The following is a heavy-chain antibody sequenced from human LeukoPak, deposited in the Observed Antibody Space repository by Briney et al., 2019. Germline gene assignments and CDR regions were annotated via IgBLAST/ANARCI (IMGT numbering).Heavy chain of an antibody. Sequence: PGRSLRLSCAASGFTFSSYAMHWVRQAPGKGLEWVAVISYDGSNKYYADSVKGRFTISRDNSKNTLYLQMNSLRAEDTAVYYCAREVQGYFDYWGQGTLVTVSS. J-gene: IGHJ4*02. D-gene: IGHD1-1*01. CDR2: ISYDGSNK. CDR3: AREVQGYFDY. V-gene: IGHV3-30-3*01. CDR1: GFTFSSYA.